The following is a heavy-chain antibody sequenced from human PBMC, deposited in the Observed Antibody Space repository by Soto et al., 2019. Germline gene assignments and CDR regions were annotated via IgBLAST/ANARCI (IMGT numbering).Heavy chain of an antibody. D-gene: IGHD5-18*01. Sequence: SETLSLTCIVSGGFISNYYWSWIRQPPGKGLEWIGYIYYSGSTNYNPSLTSRVTISVDTSKNQFSLKLSSVTAADTAVYYCVRHRYSYGVYYFDYWGQGTLVTLSS. J-gene: IGHJ4*02. V-gene: IGHV4-59*08. CDR3: VRHRYSYGVYYFDY. CDR1: GGFISNYY. CDR2: IYYSGST.